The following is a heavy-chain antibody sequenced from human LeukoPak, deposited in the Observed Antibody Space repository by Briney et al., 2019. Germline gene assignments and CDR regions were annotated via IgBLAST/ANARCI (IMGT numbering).Heavy chain of an antibody. CDR2: IYYTGPT. CDR3: ARRSFCGGDCLWLDS. CDR1: GGSTSSSSYY. J-gene: IGHJ4*02. D-gene: IGHD2-21*02. V-gene: IGHV4-39*02. Sequence: SETLSLTCTVPGGSTSSSSYYWGWIRQPPGKGLEWIGSIYYTGPTYYSPFLKSRVTVSVDTSKSHFSLKLSSVTAADTAVYYCARRSFCGGDCLWLDSWGQGILVTVSS.